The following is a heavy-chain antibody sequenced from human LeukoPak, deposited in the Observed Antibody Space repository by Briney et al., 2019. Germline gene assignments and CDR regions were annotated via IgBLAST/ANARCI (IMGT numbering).Heavy chain of an antibody. Sequence: PSETLSLTCIVSGDSISSSTYYWAWIRQPPGKGLEWIGSISHTGTTYYKPSLKSQVTISVDASKNQFSLKLSSVTAADTAVYYCARETYYYDSSGYYYLDYWGQGTLVTVSS. CDR2: ISHTGTT. V-gene: IGHV4-39*07. CDR3: ARETYYYDSSGYYYLDY. J-gene: IGHJ4*02. D-gene: IGHD3-22*01. CDR1: GDSISSSTYY.